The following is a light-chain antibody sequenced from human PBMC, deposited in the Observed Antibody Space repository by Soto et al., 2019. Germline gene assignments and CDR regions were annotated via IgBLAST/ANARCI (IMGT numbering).Light chain of an antibody. CDR1: SSDVGAYNY. Sequence: QSVLTQPASVSGSPGQSITISCTGTSSDVGAYNYVSWYQQHPGKAPKLMIYDVSLRPSGFSNRFSGSKFGNTASLTISGLQAEDEADYYCNSYTSSSNCVFGTGTKVTVL. V-gene: IGLV2-14*01. CDR2: DVS. CDR3: NSYTSSSNCV. J-gene: IGLJ1*01.